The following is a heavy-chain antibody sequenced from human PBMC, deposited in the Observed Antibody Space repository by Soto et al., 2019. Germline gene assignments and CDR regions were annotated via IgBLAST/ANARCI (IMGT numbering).Heavy chain of an antibody. Sequence: PGGSLRLSCAASGFTFSKHWMHWVRQAPGKGLEWVSSISSTTNYIYYADSMKGRFTVSRDNAKNSVYLEMNSLSAEDTALYYCARESEDLTSNFDYWGQGTLVTVSS. CDR3: ARESEDLTSNFDY. J-gene: IGHJ4*02. V-gene: IGHV3-21*01. CDR2: ISSTTNYI. CDR1: GFTFSKHW.